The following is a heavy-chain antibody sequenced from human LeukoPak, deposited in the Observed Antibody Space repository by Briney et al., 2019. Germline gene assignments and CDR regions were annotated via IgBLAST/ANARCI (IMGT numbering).Heavy chain of an antibody. D-gene: IGHD5-18*01. J-gene: IGHJ4*02. Sequence: PGGSLRLSCATSGFTFSSYWMSWVRQAPRKGLEWVANIKQDGSEKYYVDSVKGRFTISRDNAKNSLYLQMNSLRAEDTAVYYCARPHRYSYGLLYYFDYWGQGSLVTVSS. CDR2: IKQDGSEK. CDR1: GFTFSSYW. V-gene: IGHV3-7*01. CDR3: ARPHRYSYGLLYYFDY.